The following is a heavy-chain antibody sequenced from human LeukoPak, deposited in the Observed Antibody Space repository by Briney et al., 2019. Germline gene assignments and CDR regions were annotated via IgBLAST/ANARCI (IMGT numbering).Heavy chain of an antibody. J-gene: IGHJ4*02. Sequence: PGGSLRLSCAVSGFTFSSHAMNWVRQAPGKGLEWVSGISGNGAGTYYADSVKGRVTISRDNSKNTLYLQMNSLRAEDTAVYYCAKMVRGFYTICYYFDYWGQGTLVTVSS. CDR3: AKMVRGFYTICYYFDY. D-gene: IGHD3-10*01. V-gene: IGHV3-23*01. CDR2: ISGNGAGT. CDR1: GFTFSSHA.